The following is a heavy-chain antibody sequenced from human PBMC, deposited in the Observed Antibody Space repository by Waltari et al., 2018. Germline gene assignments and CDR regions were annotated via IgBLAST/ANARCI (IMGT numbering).Heavy chain of an antibody. D-gene: IGHD3-3*01. J-gene: IGHJ4*02. CDR2: IYYSGST. CDR1: GGSISSSSYY. V-gene: IGHV4-39*07. Sequence: QLQLQESGPGLVKPSETLSLTCTVSGGSISSSSYYWDWIRQPPGKGLEWIGSIYYSGSTYYNPSLKSRVTISVDTSKNQFSLKLSSVTAADTAVYYCARVGWNPPGGVVIGPIDYWGQGTLVTVSS. CDR3: ARVGWNPPGGVVIGPIDY.